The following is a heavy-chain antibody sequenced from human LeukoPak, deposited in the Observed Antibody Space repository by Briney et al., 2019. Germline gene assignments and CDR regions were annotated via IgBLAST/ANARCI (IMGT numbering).Heavy chain of an antibody. CDR3: ARGLGESNGVSTRLYYFDY. J-gene: IGHJ4*02. CDR2: IIPIFGTA. D-gene: IGHD2-8*01. V-gene: IGHV1-69*05. CDR1: GGTFSSYA. Sequence: SVKVSCKASGGTFSSYAISWVRQAPGQGLEWMGGIIPIFGTANYAQKFQGRVTITTDESTSTAYMELSSLRSEDTAVYYCARGLGESNGVSTRLYYFDYWGQGTLVTVSS.